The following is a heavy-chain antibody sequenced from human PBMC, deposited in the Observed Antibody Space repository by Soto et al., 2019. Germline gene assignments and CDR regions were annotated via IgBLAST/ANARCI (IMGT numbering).Heavy chain of an antibody. D-gene: IGHD2-21*02. CDR1: GFTFSGSA. J-gene: IGHJ5*02. Sequence: EVQLVESGGGLVQPGGSLKLSCAASGFTFSGSAIHWVRQASGKGLEWVGRIRSKANNYATVYAASVKGRFTFSRDNSQTTAYLQMNSLKTEDTAVYYCARPNCGGDCYHWFGPWGQGTLVTVSS. V-gene: IGHV3-73*02. CDR2: IRSKANNYAT. CDR3: ARPNCGGDCYHWFGP.